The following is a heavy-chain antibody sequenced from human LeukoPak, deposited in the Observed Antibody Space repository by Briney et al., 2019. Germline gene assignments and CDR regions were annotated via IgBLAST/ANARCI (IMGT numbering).Heavy chain of an antibody. Sequence: SETLSLTCTVSGGSISSGTYYWAWLGQPPGLGRVGIGNIYFDGSTYYNPSLKSQLTISVDTSKNQSARKVSSVTAADTAVYYCARVTRQWPHYYFDYWGQGTLVTVSS. D-gene: IGHD6-19*01. J-gene: IGHJ4*02. CDR3: ARVTRQWPHYYFDY. CDR2: IYFDGST. CDR1: GGSISSGTYY. V-gene: IGHV4-39*06.